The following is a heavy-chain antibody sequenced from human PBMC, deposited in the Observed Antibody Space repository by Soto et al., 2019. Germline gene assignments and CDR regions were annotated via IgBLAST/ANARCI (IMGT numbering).Heavy chain of an antibody. CDR1: GYTFTSYD. Sequence: QVQLVQSGAEVKKPGASVKVSCKASGYTFTSYDINWVRQATGQGLEWMGWMNHNSGNTGYAHKFQCRVTMTRNTSISTAYMALSILSYEDTAVYYCARGSRRVSGHYYSWGQGTLVTVSS. V-gene: IGHV1-8*01. CDR3: ARGSRRVSGHYYS. J-gene: IGHJ4*02. CDR2: MNHNSGNT. D-gene: IGHD2-2*01.